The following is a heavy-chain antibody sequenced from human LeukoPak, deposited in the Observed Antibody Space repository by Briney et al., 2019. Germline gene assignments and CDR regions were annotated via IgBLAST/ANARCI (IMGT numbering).Heavy chain of an antibody. V-gene: IGHV1-2*06. D-gene: IGHD2-15*01. CDR2: FDPNSGGA. CDR3: AGGGRSFGDS. CDR1: GYTFSGYY. Sequence: PEASVKVSCKASGYTFSGYYMHWVRQAPGQGLEWVGRFDPNSGGASYAQKFQGRVSMTRDTSSSTDYMELNRLRSDDTAVYYCAGGGRSFGDSWGPGTLVTVSS. J-gene: IGHJ3*02.